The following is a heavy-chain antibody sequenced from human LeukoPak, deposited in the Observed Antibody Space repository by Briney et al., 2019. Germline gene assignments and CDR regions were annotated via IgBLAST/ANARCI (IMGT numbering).Heavy chain of an antibody. J-gene: IGHJ4*02. D-gene: IGHD6-19*01. CDR3: ARRAVGYSSGWYSPYFDY. CDR1: GYTFTGYY. Sequence: ASLKVSCKASGYTFTGYYVHWVRQAPGQGLEWMGWINPNSGGTNYAQKFQGRVTMTRDTSISTAYMELSRLRSDDTAVYYCARRAVGYSSGWYSPYFDYWGQGTLVTVSS. V-gene: IGHV1-2*02. CDR2: INPNSGGT.